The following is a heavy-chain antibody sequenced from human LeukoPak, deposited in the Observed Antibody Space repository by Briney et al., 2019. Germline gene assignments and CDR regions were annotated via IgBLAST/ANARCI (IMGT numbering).Heavy chain of an antibody. CDR2: IYYSGST. CDR3: ARFNDYYDSSGYSWYFDL. CDR1: GGSFSSGSYY. V-gene: IGHV4-61*10. D-gene: IGHD3-22*01. Sequence: SETLSLTCAVSGGSFSSGSYYWSWIRQPAGKGLEWIGYIYYSGSTNYNPSLKSRVTISVDTSKNQFSLKLSSVTAADTAVYYCARFNDYYDSSGYSWYFDLWGRGTLVTVAS. J-gene: IGHJ2*01.